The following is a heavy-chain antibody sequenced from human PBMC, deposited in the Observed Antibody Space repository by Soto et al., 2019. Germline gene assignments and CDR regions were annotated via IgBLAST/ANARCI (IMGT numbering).Heavy chain of an antibody. CDR3: ARDQFLDAFDI. CDR2: ISNDGSNK. J-gene: IGHJ3*02. Sequence: QVQLVESGGGVVQPGRSLRLSCAASGFIFSSYSMHWVRQSPGKGLEWVAMISNDGSNKDYVDSVKGRFTISRDNSNNTLSLQMNSLSAEDTAVYYCARDQFLDAFDIWGQGTMVTVSS. CDR1: GFIFSSYS. D-gene: IGHD2-21*01. V-gene: IGHV3-30-3*01.